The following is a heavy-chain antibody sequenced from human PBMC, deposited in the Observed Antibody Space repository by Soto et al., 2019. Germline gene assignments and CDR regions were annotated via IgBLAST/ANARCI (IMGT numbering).Heavy chain of an antibody. J-gene: IGHJ6*02. Sequence: QVQLVQSGAEVKKPGASVKVSCKASGYTFTSYYMHWVRQAPGQGLEWMGIINPSGGSTSYAQKFQGRVTMTRDTSTSTVYMELSSLRSEYTAVYYCARGTHGSGSYYYYGMDVWGQGTTVTVS. V-gene: IGHV1-46*01. CDR1: GYTFTSYY. D-gene: IGHD3-10*01. CDR3: ARGTHGSGSYYYYGMDV. CDR2: INPSGGST.